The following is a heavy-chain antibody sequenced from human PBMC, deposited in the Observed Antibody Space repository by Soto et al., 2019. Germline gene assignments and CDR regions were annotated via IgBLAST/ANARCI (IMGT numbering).Heavy chain of an antibody. CDR3: AREGAHYTPLDH. V-gene: IGHV1-3*01. Sequence: ASVKVCCKASGYTFTDYAIHWVRQAPGQGLEWMGWINVGNGNTGYSQKFQGRVTNARDMSASTAYIEVTSLTSEDTAIYYCAREGAHYTPLDHWGQGTLVTVS. D-gene: IGHD2-15*01. J-gene: IGHJ4*02. CDR1: GYTFTDYA. CDR2: INVGNGNT.